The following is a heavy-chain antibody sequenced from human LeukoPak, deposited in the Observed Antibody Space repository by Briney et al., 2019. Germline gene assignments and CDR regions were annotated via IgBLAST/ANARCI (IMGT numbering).Heavy chain of an antibody. V-gene: IGHV3-48*03. D-gene: IGHD5-12*01. CDR2: ISSSGSTK. CDR3: ARDLVDIVATIPLDF. CDR1: GSIFSSYE. Sequence: GGSLRLSCATSGSIFSSYEMNWVRQAPGKGLEWVSYISSSGSTKYYADSVKGRFTMSRDNAKNSVYLQMNSLRVEDTAVYYCARDLVDIVATIPLDFWGQGTPVTVSS. J-gene: IGHJ4*02.